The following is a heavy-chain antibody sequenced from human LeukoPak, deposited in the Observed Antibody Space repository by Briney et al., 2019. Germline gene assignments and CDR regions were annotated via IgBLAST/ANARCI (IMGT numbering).Heavy chain of an antibody. D-gene: IGHD3-9*01. J-gene: IGHJ6*02. CDR2: INHSGST. CDR3: ASLQGYDILTGYYSPDYGMDV. V-gene: IGHV4-34*01. Sequence: SETLSLTCAVYGGPFSGYYWSWIRQPPGKGLEWIGEINHSGSTNYNPSLKSRVTISVDTSKNQFSLKLSSVTAADTAVYYCASLQGYDILTGYYSPDYGMDVWGQGTTVTVSS. CDR1: GGPFSGYY.